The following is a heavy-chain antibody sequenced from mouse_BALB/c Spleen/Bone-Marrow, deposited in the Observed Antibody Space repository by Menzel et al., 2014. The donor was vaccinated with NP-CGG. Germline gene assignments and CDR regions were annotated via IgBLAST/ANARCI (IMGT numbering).Heavy chain of an antibody. V-gene: IGHV1-18*01. D-gene: IGHD2-14*01. CDR1: GYSFTGYT. CDR2: INPYNGGT. CDR3: AGEVRPHWYFDV. Sequence: DVKLVESGPELVKPGASMKISCKASGYSFTGYTMNWVKQSHGKNLEWIGLINPYNGGTSYNRKFKGKATLTVDKSSSTAYMELLSLTSEDSAVYYCAGEVRPHWYFDVWGAGTTVTVSS. J-gene: IGHJ1*01.